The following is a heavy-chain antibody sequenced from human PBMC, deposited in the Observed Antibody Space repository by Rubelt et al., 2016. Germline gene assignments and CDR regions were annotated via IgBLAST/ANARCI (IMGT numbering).Heavy chain of an antibody. CDR2: ISGSGGST. Sequence: EVQLVESGGGLAQPGGSLRLSCAASGFTFSSYWMSWVRHAPGKGLEWVSAISGSGGSTYYADSVKGRFTISRDNSKNTLYLQMNSLRAEDTAVYYCAKGTGPRRGGTDYWGQGTLVTVSS. D-gene: IGHD3/OR15-3a*01. CDR3: AKGTGPRRGGTDY. J-gene: IGHJ4*02. CDR1: GFTFSSYW. V-gene: IGHV3-23*04.